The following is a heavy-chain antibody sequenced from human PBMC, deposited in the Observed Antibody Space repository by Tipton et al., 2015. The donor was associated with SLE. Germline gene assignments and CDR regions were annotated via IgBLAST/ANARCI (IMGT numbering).Heavy chain of an antibody. J-gene: IGHJ6*03. V-gene: IGHV4-59*11. CDR3: ARGSYYMDV. CDR2: ISDSEGT. Sequence: TLSLTCSVSGASISSHYWSWIRQPPGKGLEWIGHISDSEGTNYNPSLRSRVTMSVDTSKSEFSLNLRSVTAADTAVYYCARGSYYMDVWDKGTTVTVSS. CDR1: GASISSHY.